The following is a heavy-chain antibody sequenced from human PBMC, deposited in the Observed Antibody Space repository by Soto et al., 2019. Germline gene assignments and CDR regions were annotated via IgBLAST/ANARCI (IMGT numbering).Heavy chain of an antibody. J-gene: IGHJ4*02. Sequence: EVQLLESGGGLVQPGGSLRLSCLGSGFTFSSYDMTWVRQAPGKGLEWVSTVSKTGLTTYYADSVKGRFTISRDNSKNTLSLPMNSLRAEDTALYYCAKRYCSGAGCALFDHWGQGTLVTVSS. V-gene: IGHV3-23*01. D-gene: IGHD2-15*01. CDR2: VSKTGLTT. CDR3: AKRYCSGAGCALFDH. CDR1: GFTFSSYD.